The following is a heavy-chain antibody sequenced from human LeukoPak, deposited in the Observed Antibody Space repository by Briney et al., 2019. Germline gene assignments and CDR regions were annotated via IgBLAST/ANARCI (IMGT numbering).Heavy chain of an antibody. J-gene: IGHJ4*02. CDR3: ARVIDDRAEWVDY. Sequence: ALVKVSCKTSGYTFTNYAIHWVRQAPGQRLEWMGWINAGYGNTNYAQKLQGRVTMTTDTSTSTAYMELRSLRSDDTAVYYCARVIDDRAEWVDYWGQGTLVTVSS. CDR1: GYTFTNYA. CDR2: INAGYGNT. D-gene: IGHD1-14*01. V-gene: IGHV1-3*01.